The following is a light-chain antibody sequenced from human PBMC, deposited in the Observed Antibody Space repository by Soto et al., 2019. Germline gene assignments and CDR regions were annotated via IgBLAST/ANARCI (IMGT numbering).Light chain of an antibody. CDR3: AAWDDSLNGLYV. CDR2: SNN. J-gene: IGLJ1*01. V-gene: IGLV1-44*01. CDR1: SSNIGSNT. Sequence: QSVLTQPPSASGTPGQRVTICCSGSSSNIGSNTVNWYQQLPGTAPKLLIYSNNQRPSGVPDRFSGSKSGTSASLAISGLQSEHEAHYYCAAWDDSLNGLYVFGTGTKVTAL.